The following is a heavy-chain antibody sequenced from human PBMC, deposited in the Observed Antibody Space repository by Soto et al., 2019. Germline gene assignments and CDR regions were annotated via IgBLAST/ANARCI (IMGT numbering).Heavy chain of an antibody. J-gene: IGHJ4*02. D-gene: IGHD3-22*01. V-gene: IGHV3-30-3*01. CDR3: ARDPIIAMKHWGQLDY. CDR1: GFTFSSYA. CDR2: ISYDGSNK. Sequence: XVSLRLSCAASGFTFSSYAMHWVRQAPGKGLEWVAVISYDGSNKYYADSVKGRFTISRDNSKNTLYLQMNSLRAEDTAVYYCARDPIIAMKHWGQLDYWGQGTLVTVSS.